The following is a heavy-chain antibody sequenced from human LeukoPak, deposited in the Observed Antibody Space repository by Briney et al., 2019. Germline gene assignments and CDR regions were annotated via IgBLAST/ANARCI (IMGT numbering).Heavy chain of an antibody. Sequence: PGGSLRLSCAASGFTFDDYAMHWVRHAPGKGLEWVSGISWNSGSIGYADSVKGRFTISRDNAKNSLYLQMNSLRAEDTALYYCAKSGHFSGYYFDYWGQGTLVTVSS. CDR2: ISWNSGSI. CDR1: GFTFDDYA. CDR3: AKSGHFSGYYFDY. D-gene: IGHD3-22*01. J-gene: IGHJ4*02. V-gene: IGHV3-9*01.